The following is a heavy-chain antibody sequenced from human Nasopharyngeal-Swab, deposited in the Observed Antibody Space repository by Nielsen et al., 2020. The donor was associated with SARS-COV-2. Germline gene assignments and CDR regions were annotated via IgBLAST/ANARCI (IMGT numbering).Heavy chain of an antibody. D-gene: IGHD3-3*01. CDR3: AREKDFWGGSHYFYMDV. CDR1: GFTFSIYW. Sequence: GEALEISCASSGFTFSIYWLTWVRPAPGRGLEWVSNMNEDGSEKNYVDSVKGRFTISRDNAKNLLYLQMNSLRAEDTAVYYCAREKDFWGGSHYFYMDVWGKGTTVTVSS. V-gene: IGHV3-7*05. CDR2: MNEDGSEK. J-gene: IGHJ6*03.